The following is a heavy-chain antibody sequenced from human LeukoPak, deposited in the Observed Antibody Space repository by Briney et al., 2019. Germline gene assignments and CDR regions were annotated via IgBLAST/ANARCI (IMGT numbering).Heavy chain of an antibody. CDR3: AKARREYDILTGYEY. V-gene: IGHV3-33*06. D-gene: IGHD3-9*01. CDR2: IWYDGSNK. CDR1: GFTFSSYG. J-gene: IGHJ4*02. Sequence: GGSLRLSCAASGFTFSSYGVHWVRQAPGKWLEWVAVIWYDGSNKYYADSVKGRFTISRDNSKNTLYLQMNSLRAEDTAVYYCAKARREYDILTGYEYWGQGTLVTVSS.